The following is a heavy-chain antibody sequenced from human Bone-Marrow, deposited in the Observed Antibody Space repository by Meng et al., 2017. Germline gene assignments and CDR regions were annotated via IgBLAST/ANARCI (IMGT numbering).Heavy chain of an antibody. Sequence: GESLKISCKGSGYNFTNYWIGWVRQMPGKGLEWMGIVYPGDSDTRYSPSFQGQVTMSADKSISTAYLQWRSLKASDTTMYYCARRGTDYGDYEGFDPWGQGTLVTVSS. CDR2: VYPGDSDT. D-gene: IGHD4-17*01. CDR3: ARRGTDYGDYEGFDP. V-gene: IGHV5-51*01. CDR1: GYNFTNYW. J-gene: IGHJ5*02.